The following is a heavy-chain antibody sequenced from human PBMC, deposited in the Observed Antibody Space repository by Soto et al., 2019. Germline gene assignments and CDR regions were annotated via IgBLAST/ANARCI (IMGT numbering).Heavy chain of an antibody. CDR3: ARGVGSGTYYNQYNWFDP. CDR1: GYTFTNYG. Sequence: QVQLVQSGAEVKKPGASVKVSCKASGYTFTNYGISLVRQAPGQGLEWMGWINTYNGNTNHAQKLQGRVTMTTDTSTSTAYMELRSLRSDDTAVYYCARGVGSGTYYNQYNWFDPWGQGTLVTVSS. CDR2: INTYNGNT. D-gene: IGHD3-10*01. J-gene: IGHJ5*02. V-gene: IGHV1-18*01.